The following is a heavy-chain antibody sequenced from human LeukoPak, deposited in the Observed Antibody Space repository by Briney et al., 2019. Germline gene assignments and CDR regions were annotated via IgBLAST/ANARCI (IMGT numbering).Heavy chain of an antibody. V-gene: IGHV3-23*01. J-gene: IGHJ4*02. CDR3: AREYGTGWYYFDY. CDR1: GFTFSSYT. D-gene: IGHD6-19*01. CDR2: ITTSDGNT. Sequence: GGSLRLSCAASGFTFSSYTMSWVRQAPGKGLEWVSTITTSDGNTYYADSVKGRFTVSRDNSKNTLFLQMNSLRAEDTAVYYCAREYGTGWYYFDYWGQGTLVTVSS.